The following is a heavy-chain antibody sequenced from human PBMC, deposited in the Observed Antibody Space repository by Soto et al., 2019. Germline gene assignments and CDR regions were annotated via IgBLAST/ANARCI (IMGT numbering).Heavy chain of an antibody. CDR1: GYTFTAYY. CDR3: AKIRPRFASY. Sequence: QVQLVQSGAEVKKPGASVKVSCKASGYTFTAYYMHWVRQAPGQGLEWMGWINPNGGDTTYVQKFQGRLTMTSDTSISTAYMELNRLRSADTAVYFCAKIRPRFASYWGQGTLVTVSS. D-gene: IGHD3-16*01. CDR2: INPNGGDT. V-gene: IGHV1-2*02. J-gene: IGHJ4*02.